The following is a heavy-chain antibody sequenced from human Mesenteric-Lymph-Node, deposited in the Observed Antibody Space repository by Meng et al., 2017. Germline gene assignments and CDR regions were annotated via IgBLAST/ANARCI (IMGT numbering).Heavy chain of an antibody. J-gene: IGHJ5*02. CDR1: GFTFSSYG. CDR2: IWYDGSNK. Sequence: GGSLRLSCAASGFTFSSYGMHWVRQAPGKGLEWVAVIWYDGSNKYYADSVKGRFTISRDNSKNTLYLQMNSLRAEDTAVYYCARDVKVYDFWSGYEQPNWFDPWGRGTLVTVSS. V-gene: IGHV3-33*01. D-gene: IGHD3-3*01. CDR3: ARDVKVYDFWSGYEQPNWFDP.